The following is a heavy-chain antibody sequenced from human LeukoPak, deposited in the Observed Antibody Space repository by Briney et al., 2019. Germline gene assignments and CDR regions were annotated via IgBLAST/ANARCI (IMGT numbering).Heavy chain of an antibody. Sequence: GGSLRLFCAASGFTFSSFWMGWVRQAPGKGLEWVANIKQDGNEKYYVDSVKGRITISRDNAEKSVYLQMNSLRAEDTAVYYCARVRYCSGGSCSHFDFWGQGTLVTVSS. CDR1: GFTFSSFW. CDR3: ARVRYCSGGSCSHFDF. V-gene: IGHV3-7*05. D-gene: IGHD2-15*01. J-gene: IGHJ4*02. CDR2: IKQDGNEK.